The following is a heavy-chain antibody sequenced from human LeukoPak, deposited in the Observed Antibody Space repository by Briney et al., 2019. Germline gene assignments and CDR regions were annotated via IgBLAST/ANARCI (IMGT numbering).Heavy chain of an antibody. V-gene: IGHV4-39*07. CDR3: ARSGAMVRGVMEVFDP. Sequence: SETLSLTCTVSGGSISSSSYYWGWIRQSPGKGLEWIANIYYTGSTYYNPSLKSRITISVDTSKSQFSLELSSVTAADTAVYYCARSGAMVRGVMEVFDPWGQGTLVTVSS. CDR1: GGSISSSSYY. CDR2: IYYTGST. D-gene: IGHD3-10*01. J-gene: IGHJ5*02.